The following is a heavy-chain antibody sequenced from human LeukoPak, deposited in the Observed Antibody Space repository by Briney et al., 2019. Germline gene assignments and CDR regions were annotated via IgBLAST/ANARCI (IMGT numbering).Heavy chain of an antibody. D-gene: IGHD2-21*02. Sequence: PSETLSLTCTVSGGSISSSNYYWGWIRQPPGKGLEWIGSIYYSGTTYYNPSLKSRVTISVDTSKNQFSLKVSSVTAADTAVYYCARPKSGDSFGPAYWGQGTLVTVST. CDR1: GGSISSSNYY. V-gene: IGHV4-39*01. J-gene: IGHJ4*02. CDR2: IYYSGTT. CDR3: ARPKSGDSFGPAY.